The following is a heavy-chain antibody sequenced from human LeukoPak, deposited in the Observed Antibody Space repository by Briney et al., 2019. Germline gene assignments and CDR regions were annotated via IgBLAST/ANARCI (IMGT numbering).Heavy chain of an antibody. CDR3: ARRYYDSSGYYYFDY. CDR1: GYTLTELS. D-gene: IGHD3-22*01. V-gene: IGHV1-24*01. CDR2: FDPEDGET. Sequence: ASVKVSCKVSGYTLTELSMHWVRQAPGKGLEWMGGFDPEDGETIYAQKFQGRVTMTEDTSTDTACMELSSLRSEDTAVYYCARRYYDSSGYYYFDYWGQGTLVTVSS. J-gene: IGHJ4*02.